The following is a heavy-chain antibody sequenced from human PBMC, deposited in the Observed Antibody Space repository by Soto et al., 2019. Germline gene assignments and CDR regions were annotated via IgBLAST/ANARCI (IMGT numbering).Heavy chain of an antibody. J-gene: IGHJ4*02. V-gene: IGHV4-59*08. Sequence: QVQLQESGPGLVKPSETLSLTCTVSGGSISNYYWSWIPQPPGKGLEWIVYIYYSGSTRYNPSLKTRVTLSVDTSKNQFSLKLSSVTAADTAVYYCARHGPIAAAGTVFDYRGQGTLVTVSS. CDR3: ARHGPIAAAGTVFDY. CDR1: GGSISNYY. D-gene: IGHD6-13*01. CDR2: IYYSGST.